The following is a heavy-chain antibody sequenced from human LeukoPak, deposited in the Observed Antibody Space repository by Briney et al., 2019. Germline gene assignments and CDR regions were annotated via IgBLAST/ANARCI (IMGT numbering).Heavy chain of an antibody. CDR3: ARDGSSWSNWLDP. D-gene: IGHD6-13*01. Sequence: GSLRLSCAASGFTFSSYWMHWVRQASGKGLVWVSRIKSDGSSTSYADSVKGRFTISRDNVKNTLYLQMNSLRAEDTAVYYCARDGSSWSNWLDPWGQGTLVTVSS. J-gene: IGHJ5*02. CDR2: IKSDGSST. CDR1: GFTFSSYW. V-gene: IGHV3-74*01.